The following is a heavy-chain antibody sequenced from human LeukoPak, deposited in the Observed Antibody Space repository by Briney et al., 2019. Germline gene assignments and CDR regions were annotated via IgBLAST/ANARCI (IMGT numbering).Heavy chain of an antibody. CDR1: GYTFTGYY. V-gene: IGHV1-2*04. D-gene: IGHD4-17*01. J-gene: IGHJ4*02. Sequence: ASVKVSCKASGYTFTGYYMHWVRQAPGQGLEWMGWINPNSGGTNYAQKFQGWVTMTRDTSISTAYMELRSLRSDDTAVYYCARDGTDYGDYTVDYWGQGTLVTVSS. CDR3: ARDGTDYGDYTVDY. CDR2: INPNSGGT.